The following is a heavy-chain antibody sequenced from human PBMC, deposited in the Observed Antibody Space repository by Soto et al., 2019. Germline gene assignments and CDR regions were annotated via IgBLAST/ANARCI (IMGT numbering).Heavy chain of an antibody. CDR2: IIPILGIA. CDR1: GGTFSSYT. Sequence: ASVKVSCKASGGTFSSYTISWVRQAPGQGLEWMGRIIPILGIANYAQKFQGRVTITADKSTSAAYMELSSLRSEDTAVYYCARDLKLGEVASSGWLFDYWGQGTLVTVSS. CDR3: ARDLKLGEVASSGWLFDY. J-gene: IGHJ4*02. V-gene: IGHV1-69*04. D-gene: IGHD6-19*01.